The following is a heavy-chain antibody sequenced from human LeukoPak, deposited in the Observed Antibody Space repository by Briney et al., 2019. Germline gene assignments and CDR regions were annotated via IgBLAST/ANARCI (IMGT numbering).Heavy chain of an antibody. V-gene: IGHV4-34*01. CDR2: INHSGST. D-gene: IGHD2-2*01. CDR1: GGSFSGYY. CDR3: ARDRPLGHCSSTSCLQGYRYYYGMDV. J-gene: IGHJ6*02. Sequence: PSETLSLTCAVYGGSFSGYYWSWIRQPPGKGLEWIGEINHSGSTNYNPSLKSRVTISVDTSKNQFSLKLSSVTAADTAVYYCARDRPLGHCSSTSCLQGYRYYYGMDVWGQGTTVTVSS.